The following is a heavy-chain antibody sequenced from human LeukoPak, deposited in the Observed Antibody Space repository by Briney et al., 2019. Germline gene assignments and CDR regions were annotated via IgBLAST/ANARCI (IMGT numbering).Heavy chain of an antibody. CDR2: ISSSSSYI. V-gene: IGHV3-21*01. D-gene: IGHD3-9*01. CDR1: GFTFSSYS. J-gene: IGHJ6*02. CDR3: ARGREYYDILTGYYYYYGMDV. Sequence: PGGSLRLSCAASGFTFSSYSMNWVRQAPGKGLEWVSSISSSSSYIYYADSVKGRFTISRDNAKNSLYLQMNSLRAEDTAVYYCARGREYYDILTGYYYYYGMDVWGQGTTVTVSS.